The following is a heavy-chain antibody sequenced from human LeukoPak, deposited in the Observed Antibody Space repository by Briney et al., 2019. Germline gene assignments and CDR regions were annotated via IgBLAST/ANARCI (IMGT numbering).Heavy chain of an antibody. CDR3: AKGQELDDGVFDS. D-gene: IGHD1-1*01. CDR1: GFNFNNYG. J-gene: IGHJ4*02. Sequence: GGSLRLSCAASGFNFNNYGIHWVRQAPGKGLEWVAFISFDGSNKYYADSVKGRFTISRDKSKNMLYLQMNGLRAEDTAIYYCAKGQELDDGVFDSWGQGTLVTVSS. V-gene: IGHV3-30*18. CDR2: ISFDGSNK.